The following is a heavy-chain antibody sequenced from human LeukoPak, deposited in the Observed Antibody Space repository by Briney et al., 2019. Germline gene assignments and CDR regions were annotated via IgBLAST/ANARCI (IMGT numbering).Heavy chain of an antibody. CDR3: ARGWELLYWYGMDV. D-gene: IGHD1-26*01. V-gene: IGHV3-33*01. J-gene: IGHJ6*02. CDR2: IWYDGSNK. Sequence: QAAGXXXEWVAVIWYDGSNKYYADSVKGRFTISRDNSKNTLYLQMNSLRAEDTAVYYCARGWELLYWYGMDVWGQGTTVTVSS.